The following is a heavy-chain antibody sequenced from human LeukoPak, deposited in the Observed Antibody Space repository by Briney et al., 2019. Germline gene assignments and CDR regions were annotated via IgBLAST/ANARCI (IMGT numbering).Heavy chain of an antibody. CDR2: INPNSGGT. Sequence: ASVKVSCKASGYTFTGYYMRWVRQAPGQGLEWMGWINPNSGGTNYAQKFQGRVTMTRDTSISTAYMELSRLRSDDTAVYYCAREVRVGSSTNSWGQGTLVTVSS. D-gene: IGHD6-6*01. CDR1: GYTFTGYY. J-gene: IGHJ5*02. CDR3: AREVRVGSSTNS. V-gene: IGHV1-2*02.